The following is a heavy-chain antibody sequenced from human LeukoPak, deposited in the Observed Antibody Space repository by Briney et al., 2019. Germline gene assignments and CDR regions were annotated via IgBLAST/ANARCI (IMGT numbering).Heavy chain of an antibody. Sequence: QPGGSLRLSCGTSGFTFSSYWMSWVRQAPGKGLEWVANIKDDGSETNYMDSVKGRFTISRDNAKNSLYLQMNSLRAEDTAVYYCARDRSGPGYHFVYWGQGTLVTVSS. CDR1: GFTFSSYW. J-gene: IGHJ4*02. CDR3: ARDRSGPGYHFVY. CDR2: IKDDGSET. D-gene: IGHD1-1*01. V-gene: IGHV3-7*05.